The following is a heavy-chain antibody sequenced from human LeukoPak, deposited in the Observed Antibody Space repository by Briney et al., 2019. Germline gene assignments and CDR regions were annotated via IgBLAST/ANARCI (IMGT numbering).Heavy chain of an antibody. CDR1: EFTFITNA. CDR2: ISSAGANK. D-gene: IGHD5-12*01. Sequence: PRWSLRLSCAASEFTFITNAIHWVRQAPPLRPPWAPVISSAGANKYYADSVKGRFTISRDNSKNALYLQMNSLRAEDTAVYYCAKVGSGHERRGQAQLFNHFDYWGQGTLVTVSS. CDR3: AKVGSGHERRGQAQLFNHFDY. J-gene: IGHJ4*02. V-gene: IGHV3-30*18.